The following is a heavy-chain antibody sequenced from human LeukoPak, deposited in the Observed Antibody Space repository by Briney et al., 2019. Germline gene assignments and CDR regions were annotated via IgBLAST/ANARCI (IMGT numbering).Heavy chain of an antibody. CDR1: GFNFDNFA. CDR3: ARPSPPGDGYNPPDH. V-gene: IGHV3-30*04. CDR2: ISHDGRTK. Sequence: GGSLRLSCVVSGFNFDNFAMHWVRQPLGKGLEWVAVISHDGRTKYYADSMKGRITISRDNSKNTLFLQMNNLRSEDTAVYFCARPSPPGDGYNPPDHWGQGILVTVSS. J-gene: IGHJ4*02. D-gene: IGHD5-24*01.